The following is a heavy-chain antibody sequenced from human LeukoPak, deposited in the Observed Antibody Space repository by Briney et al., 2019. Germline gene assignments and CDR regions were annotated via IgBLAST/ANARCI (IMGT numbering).Heavy chain of an antibody. V-gene: IGHV4-4*09. CDR1: GGSISSYY. Sequence: SETLSLTCTVSGGSISSYYWSWIRQPPGKGLEWIGYIYTSGSTNYNPSLKSRVTISVDTSKNQFSLKLSSVTAADTAVYYCARGDYYYYMDVWGKGTTVTVS. CDR3: ARGDYYYYMDV. J-gene: IGHJ6*03. CDR2: IYTSGST.